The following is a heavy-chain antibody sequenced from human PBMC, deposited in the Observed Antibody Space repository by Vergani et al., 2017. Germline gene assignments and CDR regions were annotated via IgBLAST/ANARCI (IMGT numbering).Heavy chain of an antibody. J-gene: IGHJ6*03. Sequence: ELQLVESGGGLVKPGGSLRLSCAASGFTFSNAWMSWVRQAPGKGLEWVGRIKSKTDGGTTDYAAPVKGRFTISRDDSKNTLYLQMNSLKTEDTAVYYCTTAPTYYDFWSGYYSYYYYYMDVWGKGTTVTVSS. D-gene: IGHD3-3*01. V-gene: IGHV3-15*01. CDR3: TTAPTYYDFWSGYYSYYYYYMDV. CDR2: IKSKTDGGTT. CDR1: GFTFSNAW.